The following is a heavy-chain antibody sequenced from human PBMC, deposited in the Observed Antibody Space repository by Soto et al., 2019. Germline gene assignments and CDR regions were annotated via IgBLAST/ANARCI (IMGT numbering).Heavy chain of an antibody. CDR2: IYYSGST. CDR3: AREGAAAMGYWYFDL. Sequence: QVQLQESGPGLVKPSQTLSLTCTVSGGSISSGGYYWSWIRQHPGKGLEWIGYIYYSGSTYYNPSLKGRVTISVDTSKNQFSLKLSSVTAADTAVYYCAREGAAAMGYWYFDLWGRGTLVTVSS. D-gene: IGHD6-13*01. CDR1: GGSISSGGYY. J-gene: IGHJ2*01. V-gene: IGHV4-31*03.